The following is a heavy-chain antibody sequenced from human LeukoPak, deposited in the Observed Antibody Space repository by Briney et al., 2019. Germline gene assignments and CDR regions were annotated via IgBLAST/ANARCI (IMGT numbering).Heavy chain of an antibody. CDR3: ARDGFGDYVYSDY. J-gene: IGHJ4*02. CDR2: ISLSTGVT. D-gene: IGHD4-17*01. CDR1: GYTFTDYY. V-gene: IGHV1-2*02. Sequence: ASVVVSCKASGYTFTDYYLHWVRQAPGQGLEWMGYISLSTGVTNPAQKFQGRITLSRDTSITTAYMELSGLTSADTAVYYCARDGFGDYVYSDYWGQGTLVTVSS.